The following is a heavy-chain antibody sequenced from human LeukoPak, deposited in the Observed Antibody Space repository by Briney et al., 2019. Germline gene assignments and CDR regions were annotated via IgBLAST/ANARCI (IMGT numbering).Heavy chain of an antibody. J-gene: IGHJ4*02. Sequence: GASVTVSCMASGYTFTDYYMHWVRQAPGQGLEWMGWINPNSGGTNYAQTLQGRVTITTDTSTSTAYMELRSLRADDTAVYYCARVNYRPIIKFFDYWGQGTLVTVSS. V-gene: IGHV1-2*02. CDR2: INPNSGGT. D-gene: IGHD4-11*01. CDR1: GYTFTDYY. CDR3: ARVNYRPIIKFFDY.